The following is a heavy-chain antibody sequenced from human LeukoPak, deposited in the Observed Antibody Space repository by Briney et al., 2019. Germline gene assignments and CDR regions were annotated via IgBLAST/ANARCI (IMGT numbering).Heavy chain of an antibody. CDR2: IHTSGSN. CDR3: ARLSAAVHLGAFDL. D-gene: IGHD3-3*01. J-gene: IGHJ3*01. CDR1: GVSISPYY. V-gene: IGHV4-4*09. Sequence: SETLSLTCAVSGVSISPYYWAWIRQPPGKGLEWIGYIHTSGSNNQYPSLKSRATIPVDKSKNHFSLRLTSVTAADTAVYYCARLSAAVHLGAFDLWGQGTMVTVSS.